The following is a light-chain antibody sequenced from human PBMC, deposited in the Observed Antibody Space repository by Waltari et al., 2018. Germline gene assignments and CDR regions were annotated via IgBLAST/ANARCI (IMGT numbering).Light chain of an antibody. V-gene: IGKV3-20*01. CDR3: QHYVRLPAT. J-gene: IGKJ1*01. CDR2: GAS. Sequence: EIVLTQSPCTLSLSPGERATLSGRSSQSVSMTLAWSQQKPGQAPRLLIFGASTRATGIPDRFSGSGSGTDFSLTISRLEPEDFAVYYCQHYVRLPATFGQGTKVEIK. CDR1: QSVSMT.